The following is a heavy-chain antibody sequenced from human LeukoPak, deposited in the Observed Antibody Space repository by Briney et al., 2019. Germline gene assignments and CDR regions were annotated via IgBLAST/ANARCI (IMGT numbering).Heavy chain of an antibody. CDR1: GFTFSSYG. CDR3: AKVQADQLLSFDDPFDY. CDR2: ISGSGGST. Sequence: GSLRLSCAASGFTFSSYGMSWVRQAPGKGLEWVSAISGSGGSTYYADSVKGRFTISRNNSKNTLYLQMNSLRAEDTAVYYCAKVQADQLLSFDDPFDYWGQGTLVTVSS. V-gene: IGHV3-23*01. J-gene: IGHJ4*02. D-gene: IGHD2-2*01.